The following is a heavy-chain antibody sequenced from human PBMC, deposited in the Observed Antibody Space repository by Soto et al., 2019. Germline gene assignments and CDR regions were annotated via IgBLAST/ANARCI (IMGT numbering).Heavy chain of an antibody. Sequence: QVQLQQWGAGPLRPLETLSLTCGVSGGSFSGYYWAWIRQSPGKGLEWIGEINDRGSINYNPSLKSRVSISVDPSKNHYSLNLTSVTAADTAVYYCARESHDILTGPPWVWYFDLWGRGTRVTVSS. D-gene: IGHD3-9*01. CDR1: GGSFSGYY. CDR2: INDRGSI. CDR3: ARESHDILTGPPWVWYFDL. V-gene: IGHV4-34*01. J-gene: IGHJ2*01.